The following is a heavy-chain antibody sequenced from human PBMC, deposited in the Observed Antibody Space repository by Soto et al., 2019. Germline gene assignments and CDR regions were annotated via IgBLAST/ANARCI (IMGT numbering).Heavy chain of an antibody. CDR1: GFTFSSYG. CDR3: AKSGLVGATWVDY. Sequence: QVQLVESGGGVVQPGRSLRLSCAASGFTFSSYGMHWVRQAPGKGLELVAVISFDGSSKYYADSVKGRFTISRDNSKSSLYLQMNSLRAEDTAVYYCAKSGLVGATWVDYWGQGTLVTVSS. D-gene: IGHD1-26*01. V-gene: IGHV3-30*18. CDR2: ISFDGSSK. J-gene: IGHJ4*02.